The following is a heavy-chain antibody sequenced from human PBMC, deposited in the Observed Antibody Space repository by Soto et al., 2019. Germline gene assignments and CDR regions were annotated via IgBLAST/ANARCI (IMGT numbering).Heavy chain of an antibody. J-gene: IGHJ3*02. CDR2: VYIDGGT. CDR1: GFIVTNSY. V-gene: IGHV3-53*01. D-gene: IGHD3-3*01. Sequence: EVKLVQSGGGVIQPGGSLRLSCTASGFIVTNSYMSWVRQAPGKGLEWVSVVYIDGGTEYADPVKGRFTTFRDNAKNTLHLQMNILRAEDTAVYYCARETLWSGSLPLDAFDIWGQGTMVTVSS. CDR3: ARETLWSGSLPLDAFDI.